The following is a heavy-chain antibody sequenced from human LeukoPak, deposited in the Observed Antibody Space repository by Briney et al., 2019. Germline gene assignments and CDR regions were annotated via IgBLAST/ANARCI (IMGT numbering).Heavy chain of an antibody. J-gene: IGHJ6*03. CDR1: GGSFSGYY. D-gene: IGHD2-2*02. CDR3: ARGRTCSSTSCYKGSYYYYYMDV. Sequence: PSETLSLTCAVYGGSFSGYYWSWIRQPPGKGLEWIGEINHSGSTNYNPSLKSRVTISVDTSKNQFSLKLSSVTAADTAVYYCARGRTCSSTSCYKGSYYYYYMDVWGKGTTATVSS. V-gene: IGHV4-34*01. CDR2: INHSGST.